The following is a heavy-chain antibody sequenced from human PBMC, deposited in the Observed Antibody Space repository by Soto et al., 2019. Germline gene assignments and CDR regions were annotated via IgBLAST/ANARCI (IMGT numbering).Heavy chain of an antibody. Sequence: GGSLRLSCAASGFTFSNFAMTWVRQAPGKGLERVSTIEGGDGKTYYADSVKGRFTISRDNSKNSLYLQMSNLGAQDTAAYYCVKDWSGKTCPCMDVWGQGTTVTVSS. CDR3: VKDWSGKTCPCMDV. J-gene: IGHJ6*02. D-gene: IGHD3-3*01. V-gene: IGHV3-23*01. CDR1: GFTFSNFA. CDR2: IEGGDGKT.